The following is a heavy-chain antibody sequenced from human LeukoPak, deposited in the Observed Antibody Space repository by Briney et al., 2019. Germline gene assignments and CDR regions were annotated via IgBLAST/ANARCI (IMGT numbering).Heavy chain of an antibody. Sequence: GGSLRLSCAASGFTFSSYSMNWVRQAPGKGLEWVSYISSSSSTIHYADSVKGRFTISRDNAKNSLYLQMNSLRAEDTAVYYCVRENHGSFDYWGQGSLVTVSS. CDR1: GFTFSSYS. V-gene: IGHV3-48*04. D-gene: IGHD1-14*01. CDR2: ISSSSSTI. CDR3: VRENHGSFDY. J-gene: IGHJ4*02.